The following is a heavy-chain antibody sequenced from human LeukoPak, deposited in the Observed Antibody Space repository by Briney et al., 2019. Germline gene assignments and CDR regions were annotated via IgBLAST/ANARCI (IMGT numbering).Heavy chain of an antibody. CDR3: AKGSVWRTTVTMVDY. D-gene: IGHD4-17*01. CDR1: GYNFTNYY. V-gene: IGHV1-46*01. CDR2: INLNAVTT. Sequence: ASVKVSCKASGYNFTNYYIHWMRQAPGQGLEWVGIINLNAVTTRYAQKFQGRITVTRDTSTSTVYMELSSLRSEDTAVYYCAKGSVWRTTVTMVDYWGQGTLVTVSS. J-gene: IGHJ4*02.